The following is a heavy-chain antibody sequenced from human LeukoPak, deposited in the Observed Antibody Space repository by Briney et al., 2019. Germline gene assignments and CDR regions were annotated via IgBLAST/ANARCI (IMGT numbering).Heavy chain of an antibody. Sequence: GGSLRLSCAASGFTFSNAWMSWVRQAPGQGLEWVGRIKSKTDGGTTDYAAPVKGRFTISRDDSKNTLYLQMNSLKTEDTAVYYCTTYFGVVIKYYYYYYMDVWGKGTTVTVSS. CDR2: IKSKTDGGTT. D-gene: IGHD3-3*01. CDR1: GFTFSNAW. V-gene: IGHV3-15*01. CDR3: TTYFGVVIKYYYYYYMDV. J-gene: IGHJ6*03.